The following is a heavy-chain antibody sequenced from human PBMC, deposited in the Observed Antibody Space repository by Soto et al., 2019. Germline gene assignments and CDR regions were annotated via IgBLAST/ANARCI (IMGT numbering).Heavy chain of an antibody. J-gene: IGHJ4*02. D-gene: IGHD6-19*01. Sequence: QVQLVESGGGVVQPERSLRLSCAASGFTFSNYGMHWVRQAPGKGLEWVAAISGDGRDTYYGDSVRGRFTISRDNSRNTLYVQMNSLRTEDTAVYSWLPGTAGARQWVGYWGQGNLVTVSS. CDR1: GFTFSNYG. V-gene: IGHV3-30*03. CDR3: LPGTAGARQWVGY. CDR2: ISGDGRDT.